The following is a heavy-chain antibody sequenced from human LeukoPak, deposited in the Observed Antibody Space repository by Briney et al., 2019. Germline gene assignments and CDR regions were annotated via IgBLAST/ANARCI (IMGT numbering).Heavy chain of an antibody. CDR2: ISVNKGDT. J-gene: IGHJ4*02. V-gene: IGHV1-18*01. D-gene: IGHD3-3*01. Sequence: GASVKVSCKASGYSFTSYGISWVRQAPGQGLEWMGWISVNKGDTNYAQMLQGRVTMTADTSTSTAYMELRSLRSEDTAVYYCARSGGDFWSGYYDYWGQGTLVTVSS. CDR1: GYSFTSYG. CDR3: ARSGGDFWSGYYDY.